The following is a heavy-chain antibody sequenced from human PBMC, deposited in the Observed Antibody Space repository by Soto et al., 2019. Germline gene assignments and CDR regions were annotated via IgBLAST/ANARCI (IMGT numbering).Heavy chain of an antibody. CDR3: ATVHNTSRSFDY. CDR2: TGATGRTT. Sequence: LRLSCAASGFTFNIYAMTWVRQAPGKGLEWVSTTGATGRTTYYSDSVKGRFTVSRDNSKNTLDLQMSNLRAEDTAVYYCATVHNTSRSFDYWGQGTLVTVSS. V-gene: IGHV3-23*01. CDR1: GFTFNIYA. J-gene: IGHJ4*02. D-gene: IGHD1-20*01.